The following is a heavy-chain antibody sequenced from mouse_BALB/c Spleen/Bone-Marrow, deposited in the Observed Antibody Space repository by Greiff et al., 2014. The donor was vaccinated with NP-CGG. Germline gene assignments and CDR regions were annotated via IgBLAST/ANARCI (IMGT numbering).Heavy chain of an antibody. CDR3: ARDAMDY. J-gene: IGHJ4*01. CDR1: GYTFTDCA. Sequence: LEESGAELVRPGVSVKISCKGSGYTFTDCAMHWVKQSHAKSLEWIGVISTYYGDASYNQKFKGKATMTVDKSSSTAYMELARLTSEDSAIYYCARDAMDYWGQGTSVTVSS. V-gene: IGHV1S137*01. CDR2: ISTYYGDA.